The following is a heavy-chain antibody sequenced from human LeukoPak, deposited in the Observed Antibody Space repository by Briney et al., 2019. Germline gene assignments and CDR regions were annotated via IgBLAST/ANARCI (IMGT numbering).Heavy chain of an antibody. CDR3: AVYCSSTSCPQYNGFDP. J-gene: IGHJ5*02. Sequence: TGGPLRLSCVASGFSFSSYSMNWVRQAPGKGLEWVSSISRTSSYIYYADSVKGRFTISRDNAKNSVYLQMNSLRAEDTAVYYCAVYCSSTSCPQYNGFDPWGQGTLVTVSS. V-gene: IGHV3-21*01. CDR2: ISRTSSYI. CDR1: GFSFSSYS. D-gene: IGHD2-2*01.